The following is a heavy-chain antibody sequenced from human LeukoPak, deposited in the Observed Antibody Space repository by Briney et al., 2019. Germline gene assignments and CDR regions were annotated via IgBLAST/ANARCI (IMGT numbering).Heavy chain of an antibody. Sequence: ASVKVSCKVSGYTLTELSMHWVRQAPGKGLEWMGGFDPEDGETIYAQKFQGRVTMTRNTSISTAYMELSSLRSEDTAVYYCARVPSGSYTEKFLDYWGQGTLVTVSS. CDR1: GYTLTELS. V-gene: IGHV1-24*01. D-gene: IGHD1-26*01. J-gene: IGHJ4*02. CDR2: FDPEDGET. CDR3: ARVPSGSYTEKFLDY.